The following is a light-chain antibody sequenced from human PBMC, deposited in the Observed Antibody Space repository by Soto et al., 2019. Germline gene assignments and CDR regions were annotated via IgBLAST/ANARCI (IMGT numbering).Light chain of an antibody. CDR1: SSNIGSNT. CDR3: AAWDDSLNGSYV. CDR2: SNN. J-gene: IGLJ1*01. Sequence: QSVLTQPPSASGTPGQRVTISCSGSSSNIGSNTVNWYQQLPGTAPKLLIYSNNQRPSGVPDRFSGSKSGTSASLAISGLQSEDVADYYCAAWDDSLNGSYVFGTGTKSPS. V-gene: IGLV1-44*01.